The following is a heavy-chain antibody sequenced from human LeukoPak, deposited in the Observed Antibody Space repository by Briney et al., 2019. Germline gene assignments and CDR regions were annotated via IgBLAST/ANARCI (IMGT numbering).Heavy chain of an antibody. V-gene: IGHV1-24*01. CDR1: GYTFTGYY. J-gene: IGHJ4*02. CDR2: FDPEDGET. CDR3: ATTDEGFDY. Sequence: ASVKVSCKASGYTFTGYYMHWVRQAPGKGLEWMGGFDPEDGETIYAQKFQGRVTMTEDTSTDTAYMELSSLRSEDTAVYYCATTDEGFDYWGQGTLVTVSS.